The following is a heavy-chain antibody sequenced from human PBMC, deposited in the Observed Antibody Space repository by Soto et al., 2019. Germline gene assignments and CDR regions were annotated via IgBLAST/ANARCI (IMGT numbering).Heavy chain of an antibody. CDR1: GFSLTTSGVG. D-gene: IGHD6-13*01. CDR2: IYWDHDK. J-gene: IGHJ4*02. V-gene: IGHV2-5*02. Sequence: QITLKESGPTLVKPTQTLTLTCTFSGFSLTTSGVGVGWIRQPPGKALEWLALIYWDHDKAYRPSLGSRLTITKDTSRNQVVLRMTNMYPVDTATYYCAQSIAPRLFDYWGQGTLVTV. CDR3: AQSIAPRLFDY.